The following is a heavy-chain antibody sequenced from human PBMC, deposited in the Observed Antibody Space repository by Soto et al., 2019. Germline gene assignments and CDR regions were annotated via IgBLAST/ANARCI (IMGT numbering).Heavy chain of an antibody. J-gene: IGHJ4*02. CDR1: GFTFTSYG. V-gene: IGHV3-21*01. CDR3: ARDGSLGGYYDFFDY. CDR2: ISSSSSYI. D-gene: IGHD3-22*01. Sequence: GGSLRLSCAASGFTFTSYGINWVRQAPGKGLEWVSSISSSSSYIYYADSVKGRFTISRDNAKNSLYLQMNSLRAEDTAVYYCARDGSLGGYYDFFDYWGQGTLVTVSS.